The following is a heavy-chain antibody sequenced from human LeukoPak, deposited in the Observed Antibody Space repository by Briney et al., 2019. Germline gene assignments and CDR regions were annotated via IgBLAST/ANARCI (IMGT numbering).Heavy chain of an antibody. J-gene: IGHJ4*02. CDR1: GFTFSSYS. CDR3: ARDDYDILTGPFDY. D-gene: IGHD3-9*01. V-gene: IGHV3-21*01. CDR2: ISSSSYI. Sequence: PGGSLRLSCAASGFTFSSYSMNWVRQAPGKGLVWVSSISSSSYIYYADSVKGRFTISRDNAKNSLYLQMNSLRAEDTAVYYCARDDYDILTGPFDYWGQGTLVTVSS.